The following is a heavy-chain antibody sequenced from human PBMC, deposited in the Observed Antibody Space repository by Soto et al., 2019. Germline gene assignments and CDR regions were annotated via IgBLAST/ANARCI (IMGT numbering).Heavy chain of an antibody. CDR2: IYPGDSDT. Sequence: EXLKISCKCSGYXFTSYLLVWVRQMPGKGLEWMGIIYPGDSDTTYSPSFQGQVTISADKSISTAYLQWSSLKASDTAMYYCARRGSSSLYFDYWGQGILGTVSS. J-gene: IGHJ4*02. CDR1: GYXFTSYL. V-gene: IGHV5-51*01. D-gene: IGHD6-6*01. CDR3: ARRGSSSLYFDY.